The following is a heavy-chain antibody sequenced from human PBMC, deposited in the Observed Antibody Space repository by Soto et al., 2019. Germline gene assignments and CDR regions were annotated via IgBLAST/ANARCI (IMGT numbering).Heavy chain of an antibody. Sequence: SVKVSCKASGGTFSSYAISWVRQAPGQGLEWMGGIIPIFGTANYAQKFHGRVTITADESTSTAYMELSSLRSEDTAVYYCARADSSGWYGFDYWGQGTLVTVSS. CDR1: GGTFSSYA. V-gene: IGHV1-69*13. J-gene: IGHJ4*02. D-gene: IGHD6-19*01. CDR2: IIPIFGTA. CDR3: ARADSSGWYGFDY.